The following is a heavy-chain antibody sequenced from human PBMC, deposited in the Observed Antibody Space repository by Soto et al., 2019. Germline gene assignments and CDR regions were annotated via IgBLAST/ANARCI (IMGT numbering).Heavy chain of an antibody. J-gene: IGHJ3*02. Sequence: EVQLVESGGGLVQPGGSLRLSCAASGFTFSSYVMTWVRQAPGKGLEWVSAISVSGGSTYYADSVKGRFTISRDNSKNTLYLQMNSLRVEDTAVYYCAKVHSPPDYYDSSGYNAFDIWGQGTMVTVSS. CDR3: AKVHSPPDYYDSSGYNAFDI. CDR1: GFTFSSYV. V-gene: IGHV3-23*04. D-gene: IGHD3-22*01. CDR2: ISVSGGST.